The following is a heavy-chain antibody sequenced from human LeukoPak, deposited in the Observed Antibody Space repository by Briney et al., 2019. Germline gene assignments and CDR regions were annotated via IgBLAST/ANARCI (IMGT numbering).Heavy chain of an antibody. CDR1: GFTFSSYW. V-gene: IGHV3-74*01. D-gene: IGHD6-19*01. Sequence: GSLRLSCAASGFTFSSYWMHWVRQAPGKGLVWVSRINSDGSSTNYADSVKGRFTISRDNAQNTLYLQMNSLRAEDTAVYYCARSYSSGWYLVDYWGQGTLVTVSS. CDR3: ARSYSSGWYLVDY. J-gene: IGHJ4*02. CDR2: INSDGSST.